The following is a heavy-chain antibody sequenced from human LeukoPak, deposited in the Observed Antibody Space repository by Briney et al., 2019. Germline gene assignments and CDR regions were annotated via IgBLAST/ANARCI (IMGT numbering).Heavy chain of an antibody. V-gene: IGHV3-7*01. CDR3: ARDRVTMIRGVRILDYYYYYMDV. Sequence: PGGSLRLSCAASGFTFSSYWMSWVRQAPGKGLEWVANIKQDGSEKYFVDSVKGRFTISRDNAKNSLYLQMNSLRVEDTAVYYCARDRVTMIRGVRILDYYYYYMDVCGKGTTVTISS. CDR1: GFTFSSYW. D-gene: IGHD3-10*01. CDR2: IKQDGSEK. J-gene: IGHJ6*03.